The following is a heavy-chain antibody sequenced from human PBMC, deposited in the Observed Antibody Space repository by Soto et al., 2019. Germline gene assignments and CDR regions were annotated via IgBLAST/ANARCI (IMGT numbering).Heavy chain of an antibody. V-gene: IGHV4-30-2*01. CDR1: GASISSGSYS. D-gene: IGHD3-22*01. Sequence: QLQLHESGSGLVKPSQTLSLTCAVSGASISSGSYSWSWIRQPPGEGLEWIGYIFHSGHTYYNPALKSRVTISVDTSKNQFSLKLSSVSAADTAVYYCARDGDYYDSAGYLTIWGQGTMVTVSS. CDR3: ARDGDYYDSAGYLTI. CDR2: IFHSGHT. J-gene: IGHJ3*02.